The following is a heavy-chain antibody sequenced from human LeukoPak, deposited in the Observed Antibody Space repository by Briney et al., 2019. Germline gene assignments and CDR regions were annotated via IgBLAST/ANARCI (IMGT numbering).Heavy chain of an antibody. Sequence: PGGSLRLSCAASGCTFSSYSMSWVRQAPGKGLEWVSAISCSGGSTYYADSVKGGFTISRDNSKKTLYLQMNSLRAEDLAVYYCENGVGAFDIWGKGTMVTVSS. CDR2: ISCSGGST. J-gene: IGHJ3*02. D-gene: IGHD1-26*01. CDR1: GCTFSSYS. V-gene: IGHV3-23*01. CDR3: ENGVGAFDI.